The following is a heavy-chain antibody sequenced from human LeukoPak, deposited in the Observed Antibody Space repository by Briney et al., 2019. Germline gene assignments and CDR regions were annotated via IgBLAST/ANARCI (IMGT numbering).Heavy chain of an antibody. V-gene: IGHV4-4*07. CDR1: GGSISGYY. J-gene: IGHJ4*02. D-gene: IGHD6-19*01. CDR3: ARDGGSDWYGY. Sequence: SETLSLTCTVSGGSISGYYWSWIRQPAGKGLEWIGRMHTSGSTNYSPSLKSRVTMSVDTSKNQFSLKLSSVTAADTAVYYCARDGGSDWYGYWGQGTLVTVSS. CDR2: MHTSGST.